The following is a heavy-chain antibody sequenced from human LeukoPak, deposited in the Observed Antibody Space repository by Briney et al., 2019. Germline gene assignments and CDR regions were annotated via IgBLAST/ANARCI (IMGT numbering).Heavy chain of an antibody. CDR2: IYPGDSDT. CDR3: ARLIGELSDAFDI. V-gene: IGHV5-51*01. Sequence: GESLKISCKGSGYSFTSYWIGWVRQMPGKGREWMGIIYPGDSDTRSSPSFQGQVTISADKSIRTAYLHWSSLKASDTAMYYCARLIGELSDAFDIWGQGTMVTVSS. D-gene: IGHD1-26*01. J-gene: IGHJ3*02. CDR1: GYSFTSYW.